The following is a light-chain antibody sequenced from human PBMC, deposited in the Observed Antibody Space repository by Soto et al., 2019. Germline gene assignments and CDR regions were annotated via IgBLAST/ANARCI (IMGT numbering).Light chain of an antibody. CDR3: QQYDKWPPT. CDR2: GAS. V-gene: IGKV3-15*01. J-gene: IGKJ1*01. Sequence: EIVLTQSPGTLSLSPGERATLSCRASQSVSSTYVAWYQQKSGQAPRLLIYGASTRATGIPVGFSGSGSGTEFTLTISSLQSEDFAVYYCQQYDKWPPTFGQGTKVDIK. CDR1: QSVSSTY.